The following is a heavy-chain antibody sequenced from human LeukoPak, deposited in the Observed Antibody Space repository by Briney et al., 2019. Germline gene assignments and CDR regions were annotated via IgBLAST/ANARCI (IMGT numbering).Heavy chain of an antibody. CDR2: IIPIFGTA. CDR1: GGTFSSHA. V-gene: IGHV1-69*05. J-gene: IGHJ6*03. Sequence: SVKVSCKASGGTFSSHAISWVRQAPGQGLEWMGGIIPIFGTANYAQKFQGRVTITTDESTSTAYMELSSLRSEDTAVYYCASNTNYYYYYMDVWGKGTTVTVSS. CDR3: ASNTNYYYYYMDV. D-gene: IGHD1-26*01.